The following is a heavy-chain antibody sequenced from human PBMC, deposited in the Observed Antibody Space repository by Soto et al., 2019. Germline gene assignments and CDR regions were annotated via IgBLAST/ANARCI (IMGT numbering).Heavy chain of an antibody. Sequence: ASVKVSCKASGYTFTSYDINWVRQATGQGLEWMGWINAGNGNTKYAQKFQGRVTITRDTSASTAYMELSSLRSEDTAVYYCARLTGRTNYFDYWGQGTLVTVSS. D-gene: IGHD1-7*01. J-gene: IGHJ4*02. CDR2: INAGNGNT. CDR3: ARLTGRTNYFDY. CDR1: GYTFTSYD. V-gene: IGHV1-3*01.